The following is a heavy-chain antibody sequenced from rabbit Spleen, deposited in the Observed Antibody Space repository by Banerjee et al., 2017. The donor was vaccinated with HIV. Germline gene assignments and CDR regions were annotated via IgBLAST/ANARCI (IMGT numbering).Heavy chain of an antibody. CDR3: ARDTSSSFSSYGMDL. CDR1: GFTISSYG. D-gene: IGHD1-1*01. CDR2: IEVGSSGFT. Sequence: LVQPGGSLKLSCKASGFTISSYGVSWVRQALGKGLEWIACIEVGSSGFTYFASWAKGRFTISKTSSTTVTLQLTSLTAADTATYFCARDTSSSFSSYGMDLWGPGTLVTVS. V-gene: IGHV1S45*01. J-gene: IGHJ6*01.